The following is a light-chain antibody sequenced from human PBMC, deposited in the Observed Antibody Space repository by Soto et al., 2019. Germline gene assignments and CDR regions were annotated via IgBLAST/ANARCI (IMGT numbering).Light chain of an antibody. Sequence: EIVLTQSPATLSLSPGERATLSCRASQSVSSYLAWYQQKPAQAPRLRIYDASNRAPGIPARFSGSGSGTDCPLTINSREPEDFAVYYCQQRTNWPLPFGGGTKLEIK. J-gene: IGKJ4*01. CDR2: DAS. CDR3: QQRTNWPLP. CDR1: QSVSSY. V-gene: IGKV3-11*01.